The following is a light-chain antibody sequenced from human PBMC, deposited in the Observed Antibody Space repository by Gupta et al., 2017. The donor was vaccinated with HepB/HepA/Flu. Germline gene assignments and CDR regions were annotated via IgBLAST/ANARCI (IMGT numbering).Light chain of an antibody. J-gene: IGKJ1*01. Sequence: VLTQSPGTLSLSPGERATLSCRASQSVSSSYLDWYQQKPGQAPRLIIYGAATRYTGIADRVSGSGCGKDLALTISSRGPEDFAGYDYQQQGCNTLATFGQGTQVEIK. V-gene: IGKV3-20*01. CDR2: GAA. CDR3: QQQGCNTLAT. CDR1: QSVSSSY.